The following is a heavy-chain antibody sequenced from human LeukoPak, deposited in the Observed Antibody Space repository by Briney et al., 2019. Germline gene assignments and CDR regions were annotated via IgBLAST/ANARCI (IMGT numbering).Heavy chain of an antibody. CDR1: GGTFSSYD. CDR3: AKVGIGYCNCGSCYYFDY. D-gene: IGHD2-15*01. CDR2: LIPLFGTA. V-gene: IGHV1-69*06. J-gene: IGHJ4*02. Sequence: SVKVFCKACGGTFSSYDISWVRHAPGQGLEWMGGLIPLFGTANYAQKFQGRVTITADKSTSTAYIELSSLRSEDTSVYYCAKVGIGYCNCGSCYYFDYWGQGTLVTVSS.